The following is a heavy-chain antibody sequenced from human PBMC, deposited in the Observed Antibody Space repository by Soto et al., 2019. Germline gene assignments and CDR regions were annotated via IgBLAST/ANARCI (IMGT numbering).Heavy chain of an antibody. D-gene: IGHD1-20*01. V-gene: IGHV1-8*01. J-gene: IGHJ6*03. CDR2: MNPNSGNT. Sequence: QVQLVQSGAEVKKPGASVKVSCKASGYTFTSYDINWVRQATGQGLEWMGWMNPNSGNTGYAQKFQGRVTMTRNTSISKDYMELSSLRSEDTAVYYCARGDNWNPRGYYYYYMDVWGKGTTVTVSS. CDR1: GYTFTSYD. CDR3: ARGDNWNPRGYYYYYMDV.